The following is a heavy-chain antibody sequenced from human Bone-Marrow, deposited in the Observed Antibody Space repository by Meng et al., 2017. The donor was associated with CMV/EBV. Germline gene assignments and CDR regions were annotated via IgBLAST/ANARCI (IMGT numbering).Heavy chain of an antibody. CDR3: AKDIIPGITMIVYYFDY. CDR1: GFTFDDYA. D-gene: IGHD3-22*01. Sequence: GGSLRLSCAASGFTFDDYAMHWVRQAPGKGLEWVSGISWNSGSIGYADSVKGRFTISRDNAKNSLYLQMNSLRAEDTALYYCAKDIIPGITMIVYYFDYWGQGTLVTVSS. J-gene: IGHJ4*02. V-gene: IGHV3-9*01. CDR2: ISWNSGSI.